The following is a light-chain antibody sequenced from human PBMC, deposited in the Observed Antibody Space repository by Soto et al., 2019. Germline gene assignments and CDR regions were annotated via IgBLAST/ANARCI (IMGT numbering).Light chain of an antibody. CDR1: SNDVGLYNY. J-gene: IGLJ2*01. CDR2: DVT. CDR3: SSYTITATL. Sequence: QSALTQPASVSGSPGQSITISCTGSSNDVGLYNYVSWYQQHPGKAPKLVISDVTNRPSGVSDRFSGSKSGNTAFLTISGLQAEDEADYYGSSYTITATLFGRGTKLTVL. V-gene: IGLV2-14*03.